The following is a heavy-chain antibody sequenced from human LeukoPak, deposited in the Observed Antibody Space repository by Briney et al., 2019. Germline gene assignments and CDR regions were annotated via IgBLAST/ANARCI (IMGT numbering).Heavy chain of an antibody. CDR3: AATIKQDYGDTNLDY. Sequence: SGTLSLTCSVPGDSISSYFWSWIRQPPGKGLEWIGYMHNGRDSNYNPPLKSRVTISGDTSKNQLSLKLTSVTAADTAVYYCAATIKQDYGDTNLDYWGQGTLVTVSS. D-gene: IGHD4/OR15-4a*01. CDR2: MHNGRDS. V-gene: IGHV4-59*01. J-gene: IGHJ4*02. CDR1: GDSISSYF.